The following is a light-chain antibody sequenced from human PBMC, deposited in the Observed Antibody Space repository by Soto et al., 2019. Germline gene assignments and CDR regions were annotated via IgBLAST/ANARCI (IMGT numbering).Light chain of an antibody. CDR1: HSINNF. CDR2: AAS. V-gene: IGKV1-39*01. J-gene: IGKJ4*01. CDR3: QQSYSGPLT. Sequence: DIQMTQSPSSLSASVGDRVTITCRASHSINNFLNWYQQKPGKAPKVLIYAASSLQSGVPSRFSGIGSGTDFTLSISSLQPEDFATYYCQQSYSGPLTFGGGTKVDIK.